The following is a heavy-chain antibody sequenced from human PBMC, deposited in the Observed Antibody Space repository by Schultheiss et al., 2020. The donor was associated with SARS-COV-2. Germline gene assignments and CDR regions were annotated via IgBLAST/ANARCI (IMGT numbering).Heavy chain of an antibody. CDR2: INSDGSST. D-gene: IGHD4-17*01. CDR1: GFTFSSYW. Sequence: GGSLRLSCAASGFTFSSYWMHWVRQAPGKGLVWVSRINSDGSSTSYADSVKGRFTISRDNAENSLSLQMNSLRVEDTAVYYCATLPTATKDIDYWGQGTLVTVSS. CDR3: ATLPTATKDIDY. V-gene: IGHV3-74*01. J-gene: IGHJ4*02.